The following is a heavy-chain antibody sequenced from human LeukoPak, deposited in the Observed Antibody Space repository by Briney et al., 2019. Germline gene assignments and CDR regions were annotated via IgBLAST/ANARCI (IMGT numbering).Heavy chain of an antibody. V-gene: IGHV1-69*04. CDR1: GGTFSSYA. CDR2: IIPILGIA. J-gene: IGHJ3*02. Sequence: ASVKVSCKASGGTFSSYAISWVRQAPGQGLEWMGRIIPILGIANYAQKFQGRVTITADKSTSTAYMELSSLRSEDTAVYYCASGYDFDDAFDIWGQGTMVTVSS. D-gene: IGHD5-12*01. CDR3: ASGYDFDDAFDI.